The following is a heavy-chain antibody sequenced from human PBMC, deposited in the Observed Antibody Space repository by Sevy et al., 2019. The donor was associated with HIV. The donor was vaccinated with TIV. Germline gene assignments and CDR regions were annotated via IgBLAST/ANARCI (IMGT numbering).Heavy chain of an antibody. J-gene: IGHJ1*01. Sequence: WGSLRLSCAASGFNFSNVWMSWIRQAPGKGLEGVGHVKSKTEGGTTDYAAPVRGRFAISRDDSKNTLYLEMTSLKTEDTAVYYCATGGSLFQHWGQGTLVTVSS. CDR3: ATGGSLFQH. CDR1: GFNFSNVW. D-gene: IGHD3-16*01. CDR2: VKSKTEGGTT. V-gene: IGHV3-15*01.